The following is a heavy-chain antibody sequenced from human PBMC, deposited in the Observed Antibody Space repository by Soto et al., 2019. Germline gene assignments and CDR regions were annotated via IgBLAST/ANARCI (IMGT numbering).Heavy chain of an antibody. V-gene: IGHV3-30*18. CDR2: ISYDGSNK. CDR1: GFTFSSYG. Sequence: QVQLVESGGGVVQPGRSLRLSCAASGFTFSSYGMHWVRQAPGKGLEWVAVISYDGSNKYYADSVKGRFTISRDNSKNTLYLQMNRLRAEDTAVYYCAKDPLRLGELSSSYWYVALWGRGTRVTVSS. J-gene: IGHJ2*01. D-gene: IGHD3-16*02. CDR3: AKDPLRLGELSSSYWYVAL.